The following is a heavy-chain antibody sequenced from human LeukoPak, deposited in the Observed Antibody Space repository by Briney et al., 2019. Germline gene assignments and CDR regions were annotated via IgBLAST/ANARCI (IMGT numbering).Heavy chain of an antibody. V-gene: IGHV3-23*01. CDR2: ISGSGGST. CDR1: GFTFSCYA. D-gene: IGHD2-2*01. Sequence: GGSLRLSCAASGFTFSCYAMSWVRQAPGKGLEWVSAISGSGGSTYYADSVKGRFTISRDNAKNSLYLQMNSLRAEDTAVYYCARDRRSYQLLSGFDYWGQGTLVTVSS. CDR3: ARDRRSYQLLSGFDY. J-gene: IGHJ4*02.